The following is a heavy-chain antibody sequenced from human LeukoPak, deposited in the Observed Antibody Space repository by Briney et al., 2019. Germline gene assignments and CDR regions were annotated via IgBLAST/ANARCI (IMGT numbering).Heavy chain of an antibody. CDR2: ISWNSGST. D-gene: IGHD2-15*01. CDR1: GFTFDDYA. CDR3: AKDIGMGYYYYYGMDV. Sequence: PGRSLRLSCAASGFTFDDYAMHWVRQAPGKGLEWVSGISWNSGSTGYADSVKGRFTISRDNAKNSLYLQMNSLRAEDTALYYCAKDIGMGYYYYYGMDVWGQGTTVTVSS. J-gene: IGHJ6*02. V-gene: IGHV3-9*01.